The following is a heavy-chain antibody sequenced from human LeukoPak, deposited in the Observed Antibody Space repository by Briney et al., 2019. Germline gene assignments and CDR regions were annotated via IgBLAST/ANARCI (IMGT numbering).Heavy chain of an antibody. CDR3: ARGSVYFDY. CDR2: IISIFGIA. CDR1: GGTFSSYA. V-gene: IGHV1-69*04. Sequence: ASVKVSCKASGGTFSSYAISWVRQAPGQGLEWMGRIISIFGIANYAQKFQGRVTITADKSTSTAYMELSSLRSEDTAVYYCARGSVYFDYWGQGTLVTVSS. D-gene: IGHD1-14*01. J-gene: IGHJ4*02.